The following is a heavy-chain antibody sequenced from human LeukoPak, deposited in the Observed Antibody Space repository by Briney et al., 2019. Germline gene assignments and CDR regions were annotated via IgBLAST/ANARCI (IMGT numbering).Heavy chain of an antibody. CDR2: ISAYNGNT. D-gene: IGHD3-3*01. Sequence: GASVKVSCKASGYTFTSYGISWVRQAPGQGLEWMGWISAYNGNTNYAQMLQGRVTMITDTSTSTAYMELRSLRSDDTAVYYCARDSIFGVVRGNFDYWGQGTLVTVSS. V-gene: IGHV1-18*01. J-gene: IGHJ4*02. CDR3: ARDSIFGVVRGNFDY. CDR1: GYTFTSYG.